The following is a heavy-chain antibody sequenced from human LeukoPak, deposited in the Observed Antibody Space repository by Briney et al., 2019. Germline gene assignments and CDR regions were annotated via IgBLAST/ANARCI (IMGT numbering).Heavy chain of an antibody. CDR3: ARVKRMDSSGWPRFYGAFDI. CDR1: GFTFSSYS. CDR2: ISSSSSYI. D-gene: IGHD6-19*01. J-gene: IGHJ3*02. Sequence: GGSLRLSCAASGFTFSSYSMNWVRQAPGKGLEWVSSISSSSSYIYYADSVKGRFTISRDNAKNSLYLQMNSLRAEDTAVYYCARVKRMDSSGWPRFYGAFDIWGQGTMVTVSS. V-gene: IGHV3-21*01.